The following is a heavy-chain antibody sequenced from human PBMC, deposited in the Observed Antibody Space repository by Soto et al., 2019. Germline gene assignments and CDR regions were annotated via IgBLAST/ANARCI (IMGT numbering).Heavy chain of an antibody. CDR1: GFTFSCYG. D-gene: IGHD4-17*01. CDR3: ANTLNIYGDYYFDY. V-gene: IGHV3-30*18. J-gene: IGHJ4*02. CDR2: ISYDGSNK. Sequence: PGGSLRLSCAASGFTFSCYGMHWVRQAPGKGLEWVAVISYDGSNKYYADSVKGRFTISRDNSKNTLYLQMNSLRAEDTAVYYCANTLNIYGDYYFDYWGQGTLVTVS.